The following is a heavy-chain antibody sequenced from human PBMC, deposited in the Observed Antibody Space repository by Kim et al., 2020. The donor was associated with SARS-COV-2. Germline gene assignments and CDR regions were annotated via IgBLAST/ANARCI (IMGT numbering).Heavy chain of an antibody. CDR2: IKSKTDGGTT. J-gene: IGHJ4*02. D-gene: IGHD2-21*01. Sequence: GGSLRLSCAASGLTFNNAWMSWVRQPPGKGLEWVGRIKSKTDGGTTDFAAPVKGRFTISRDDSENTLFLQMNSLKTEDTAVYYCTTVRFNHLSYSWGQGTLVTVSS. CDR1: GLTFNNAW. V-gene: IGHV3-15*05. CDR3: TTVRFNHLSYS.